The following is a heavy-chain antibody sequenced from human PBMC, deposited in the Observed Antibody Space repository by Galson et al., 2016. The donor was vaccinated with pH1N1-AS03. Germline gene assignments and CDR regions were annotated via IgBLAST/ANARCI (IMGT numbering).Heavy chain of an antibody. V-gene: IGHV4-61*09. D-gene: IGHD7-27*01. CDR3: ARRANWGFTGRQNWFDP. Sequence: EWIGDIYTSGNTNYNPSLKSRVSTSVDTSTNQFSLNLTSVTAADTAVYYCARRANWGFTGRQNWFDPWGQGTLVTVSS. CDR2: IYTSGNT. J-gene: IGHJ5*02.